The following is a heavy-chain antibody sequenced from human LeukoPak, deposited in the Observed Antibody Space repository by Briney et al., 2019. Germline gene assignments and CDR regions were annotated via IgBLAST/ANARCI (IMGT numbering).Heavy chain of an antibody. V-gene: IGHV1-18*01. CDR1: GYTFTSYG. D-gene: IGHD2/OR15-2a*01. J-gene: IGHJ6*02. CDR3: ASDYNHYCNSVLCYYYYYGMDV. CDR2: ISAYNGNT. Sequence: ASVKVSCKASGYTFTSYGISWVRQAPGQGLEWMGWISAYNGNTNYAQKLQGRVTMTTDTSTSTAYMELRSLRSDDTAVYYCASDYNHYCNSVLCYYYYYGMDVWGQGTTVTVSS.